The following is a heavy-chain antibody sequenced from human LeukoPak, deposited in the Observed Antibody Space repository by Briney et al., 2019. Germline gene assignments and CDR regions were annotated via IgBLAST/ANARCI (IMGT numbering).Heavy chain of an antibody. Sequence: GGSLRLSCAASGFTFSDYAMNWVRQAPGKGLEWVSVVYSDGSTYYADSVKGRSTISRDDSKNTLYLQMNSLRSEDTALYYCARDPTNYATDHDCWGQGTLVTVSS. J-gene: IGHJ4*02. V-gene: IGHV3-53*01. CDR1: GFTFSDYA. CDR2: VYSDGST. CDR3: ARDPTNYATDHDC. D-gene: IGHD2-8*01.